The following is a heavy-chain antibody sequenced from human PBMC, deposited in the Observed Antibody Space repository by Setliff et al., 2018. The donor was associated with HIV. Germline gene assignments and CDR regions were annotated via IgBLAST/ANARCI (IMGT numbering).Heavy chain of an antibody. CDR3: ARGSCSGCYLSDY. V-gene: IGHV1-3*01. CDR1: GYTFSTNA. Sequence: ASVKVSCKAFGYTFSTNAIHWVRQAPGQRLEWMGYINAGDDNTRYSEKFQGRVTITRDTSANTAYMELISLRSEDTAVYYCARGSCSGCYLSDYWGLGTLVTVSS. D-gene: IGHD6-19*01. J-gene: IGHJ4*02. CDR2: INAGDDNT.